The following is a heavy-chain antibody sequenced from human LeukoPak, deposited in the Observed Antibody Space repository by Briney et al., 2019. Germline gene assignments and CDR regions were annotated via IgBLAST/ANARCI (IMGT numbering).Heavy chain of an antibody. J-gene: IGHJ4*02. V-gene: IGHV3-30*04. Sequence: PGGSLRLSCAASGFTFSDYSIHWVRQAPGKGLEWVAVMSYDGLDTYNADSVKGRFTISRDNSWNTLFLQMNSLRAEDTAVYYCATEKGDSPDYWGQGTLVTVSS. CDR2: MSYDGLDT. D-gene: IGHD2-21*01. CDR3: ATEKGDSPDY. CDR1: GFTFSDYS.